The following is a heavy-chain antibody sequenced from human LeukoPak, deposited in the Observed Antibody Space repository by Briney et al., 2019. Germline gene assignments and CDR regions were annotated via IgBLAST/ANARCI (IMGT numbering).Heavy chain of an antibody. V-gene: IGHV3-30-3*01. CDR3: ARDGELDY. Sequence: PGGSLRLSCAASGFTFSSYAMHWVRQAPGKGLEWVAVISYDGSNKYYADSVKGRFTISRDNSKNTLYLQMNSLRAEDTAVYYCARDGELDYWGQGTLATVSS. J-gene: IGHJ4*02. CDR2: ISYDGSNK. D-gene: IGHD7-27*01. CDR1: GFTFSSYA.